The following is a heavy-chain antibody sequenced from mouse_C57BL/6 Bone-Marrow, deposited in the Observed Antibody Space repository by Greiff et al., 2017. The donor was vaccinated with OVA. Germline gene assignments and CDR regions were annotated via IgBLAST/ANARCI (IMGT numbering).Heavy chain of an antibody. J-gene: IGHJ2*01. CDR2: IYPGSGST. V-gene: IGHV1-55*01. D-gene: IGHD2-4*01. CDR1: GYTFTSYW. Sequence: VQLQQPGAELVKPGASVKMSCKASGYTFTSYWITWVKQRPGQGLEWIGDIYPGSGSTNYNEKFKSKATLTVDTSSSTAYMQLSSLTSEDSAVYYCARYYDYDRYYFDYWGQGTTLTVSS. CDR3: ARYYDYDRYYFDY.